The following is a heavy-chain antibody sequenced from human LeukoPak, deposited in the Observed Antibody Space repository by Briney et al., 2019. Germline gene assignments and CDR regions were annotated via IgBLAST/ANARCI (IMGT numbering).Heavy chain of an antibody. J-gene: IGHJ5*02. Sequence: ASVTVSFKASGYTFTSYGISWVRQAPGQGLEWMGWISAYNGNTNYAQKLQGRVTMTTDTSTSTAYMELRSLRSDDTAVYYCARDLYGSGSLNWFDPWGQGTLVTVSS. CDR1: GYTFTSYG. CDR3: ARDLYGSGSLNWFDP. CDR2: ISAYNGNT. D-gene: IGHD3-10*01. V-gene: IGHV1-18*01.